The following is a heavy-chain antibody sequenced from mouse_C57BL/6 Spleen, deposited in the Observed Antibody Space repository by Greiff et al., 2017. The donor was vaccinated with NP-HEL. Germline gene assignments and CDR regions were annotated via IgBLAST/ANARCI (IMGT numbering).Heavy chain of an antibody. V-gene: IGHV5-4*01. CDR3: ARDRWDDAMDY. D-gene: IGHD4-1*01. CDR2: ISDGGSYT. Sequence: EVQGVESGGGLVKPGGSLKLSCAASGFTFSSYAMSWVRQTPEKRLEWVATISDGGSYTYYPDNVKGRFTISRDNARNNLYLQMSHLKSEDTAMYYCARDRWDDAMDYWGQGTSVTVSS. J-gene: IGHJ4*01. CDR1: GFTFSSYA.